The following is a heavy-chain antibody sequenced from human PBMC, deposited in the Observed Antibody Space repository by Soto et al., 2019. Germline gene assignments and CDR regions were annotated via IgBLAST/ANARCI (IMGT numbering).Heavy chain of an antibody. D-gene: IGHD3-22*01. CDR2: IKQDGSEK. CDR3: ARDLGYYDSSGSPFDY. V-gene: IGHV3-7*01. CDR1: GFTFSSYW. J-gene: IGHJ4*02. Sequence: GGSLRLSCAASGFTFSSYWMSWVRQAPGKGLEWVANIKQDGSEKYYVDSVKGRFTISRDNAKNSLYLQMNSLRAEDTAVYYCARDLGYYDSSGSPFDYWGQGTLVTVSS.